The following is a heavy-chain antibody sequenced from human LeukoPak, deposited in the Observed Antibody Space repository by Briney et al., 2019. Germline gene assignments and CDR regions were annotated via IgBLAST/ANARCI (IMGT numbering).Heavy chain of an antibody. CDR1: GGSISSYY. V-gene: IGHV4-4*07. CDR3: ARDGYGQQLDRGYFDY. Sequence: SETLSLTCTVSGGSISSYYWSWIRQPAGKGLEWIGRIYTSGSTNYNPSLKSRVTMSVDTSKNQFSLKLSSVTAADTAVYYCARDGYGQQLDRGYFDYWGQGTLVTVSS. J-gene: IGHJ4*02. CDR2: IYTSGST. D-gene: IGHD6-13*01.